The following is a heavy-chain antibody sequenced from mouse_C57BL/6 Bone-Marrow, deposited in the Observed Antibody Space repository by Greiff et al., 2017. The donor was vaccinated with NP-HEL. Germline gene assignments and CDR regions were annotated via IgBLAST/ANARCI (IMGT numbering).Heavy chain of an antibody. D-gene: IGHD1-1*01. CDR2: ISYDGSN. J-gene: IGHJ2*01. CDR3: ARGGYGSTGHFDY. CDR1: GYSITSGYY. V-gene: IGHV3-6*01. Sequence: VQLKESGPGLVKPSQSLSLTCSVTGYSITSGYYWNWIRQFPGNKLEWMGYISYDGSNNYNPSLKNRISITRDTSKNQFFLKLNSVTTEDTATYYCARGGYGSTGHFDYWGQGTTLTVSS.